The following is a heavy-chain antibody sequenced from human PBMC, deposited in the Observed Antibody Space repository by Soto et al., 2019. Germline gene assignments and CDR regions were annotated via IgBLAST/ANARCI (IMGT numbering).Heavy chain of an antibody. Sequence: GSLRLSCAASGFTFSSYAMHWVRQAPGKGLEYVSAISSNGGSTYYADSVEGRFTISRDNSINMLYFHMNSLRAEDTAVYYCVREKVTMIVGFYYFDLWGQGT. CDR1: GFTFSSYA. D-gene: IGHD3-22*01. CDR2: ISSNGGST. CDR3: VREKVTMIVGFYYFDL. V-gene: IGHV3-64*04. J-gene: IGHJ4*02.